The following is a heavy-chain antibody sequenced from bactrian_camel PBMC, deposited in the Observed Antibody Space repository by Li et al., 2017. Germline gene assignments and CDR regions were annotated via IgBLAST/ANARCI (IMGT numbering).Heavy chain of an antibody. V-gene: IGHV3S1*01. Sequence: HVQLVESGGGLVQPGGSLRLSCAVSGFTFSKYWMNWVRQAPGKGLEWVSTINPSPSTAYYADSVKGRFTISQDHANNTLFLQMNNLKTEDTAVYFCAGCRVCSGNYCRQTLAYWGQGTQVTVS. CDR1: GFTFSKYW. D-gene: IGHD2*01. J-gene: IGHJ4*01. CDR3: AGCRVCSGNYCRQTLAY. CDR2: INPSPSTA.